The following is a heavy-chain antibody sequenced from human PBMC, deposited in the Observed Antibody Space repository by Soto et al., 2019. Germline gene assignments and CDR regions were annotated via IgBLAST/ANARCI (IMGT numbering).Heavy chain of an antibody. CDR3: ARDTDGLHY. CDR1: GLIFSNYK. J-gene: IGHJ4*02. Sequence: VSLRLSCAASGLIFSNYKMHWVRQAPGKGLVWVSRINTDGSIIDYADSVKGRFTVSRDNAKNTLYLQMNSLRADDTAVYYCARDTDGLHYWGQGTLVTVSS. CDR2: INTDGSII. V-gene: IGHV3-74*01.